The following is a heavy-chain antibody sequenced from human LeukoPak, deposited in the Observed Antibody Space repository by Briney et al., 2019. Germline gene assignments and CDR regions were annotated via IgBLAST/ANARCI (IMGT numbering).Heavy chain of an antibody. J-gene: IGHJ6*04. V-gene: IGHV3-23*01. CDR2: ISFSGDST. CDR3: ARLREQWLVNYYYGMDV. CDR1: GFTFSSYV. Sequence: GGSLRLSYAASGFTFSSYVMSCVRQAPGKGLEWVSAISFSGDSTYYADSVKGRFTISRDNSKNTLYLQMNSLRVEDTAVYYCARLREQWLVNYYYGMDVWGKGTTVTVSS. D-gene: IGHD6-19*01.